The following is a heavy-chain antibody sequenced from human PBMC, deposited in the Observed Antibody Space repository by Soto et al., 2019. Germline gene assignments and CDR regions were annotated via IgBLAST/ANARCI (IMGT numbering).Heavy chain of an antibody. Sequence: LSLTCTVSGGSISSGDYYWSWIRQPPGKGLEWIGYIYYSGSTYYNPSLKSRVTISVDTSKNQFSLKLSSVTAADTAVYYCASAFRVIYDSSGYSSYWGQGTLVTVSS. D-gene: IGHD3-22*01. CDR2: IYYSGST. CDR1: GGSISSGDYY. V-gene: IGHV4-30-4*01. J-gene: IGHJ4*02. CDR3: ASAFRVIYDSSGYSSY.